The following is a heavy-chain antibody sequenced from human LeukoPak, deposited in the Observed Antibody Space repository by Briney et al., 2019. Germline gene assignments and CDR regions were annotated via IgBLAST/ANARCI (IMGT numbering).Heavy chain of an antibody. CDR1: GYTFTSYG. CDR3: AREGSRYDTPDY. D-gene: IGHD3-3*01. V-gene: IGHV1-18*01. Sequence: ASVKVSCKASGYTFTSYGISWVRQAPGQGLEWMGWISAYNGNTNYAQKLQGRVTMTTDTSTSTAYMELRGLRSDDTAVYCCAREGSRYDTPDYWGQGTLVTVSS. J-gene: IGHJ4*02. CDR2: ISAYNGNT.